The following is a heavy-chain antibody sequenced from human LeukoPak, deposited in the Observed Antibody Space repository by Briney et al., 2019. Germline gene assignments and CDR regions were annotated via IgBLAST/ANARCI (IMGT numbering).Heavy chain of an antibody. CDR1: GGSLSSYY. D-gene: IGHD3-22*01. V-gene: IGHV4-4*07. CDR2: IYTSGST. J-gene: IGHJ4*02. Sequence: SETLSLTCTVSGGSLSSYYWSWIRQPAGKGLEWIGRIYTSGSTNYNPSLKSRVTMSVDTSKNQFSLKLSSVTAADTAVYYCARQLGYDSSGYYYGGEFDYWGQGTLVTVSS. CDR3: ARQLGYDSSGYYYGGEFDY.